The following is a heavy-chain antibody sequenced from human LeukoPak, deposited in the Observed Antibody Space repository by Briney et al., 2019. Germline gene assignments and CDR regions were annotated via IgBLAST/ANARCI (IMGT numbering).Heavy chain of an antibody. V-gene: IGHV3-21*01. CDR3: ARYVGVSGSYYY. Sequence: GGSLRLSCEASGFTFNTYSMNWVRQAPGKGLEWVSSISSTSSYIYYADSVKGRFTISRDNAKNSLYLHMNSLRAEDTAVYYCARYVGVSGSYYYWGQGTLVTVSS. CDR1: GFTFNTYS. CDR2: ISSTSSYI. J-gene: IGHJ4*02. D-gene: IGHD1-26*01.